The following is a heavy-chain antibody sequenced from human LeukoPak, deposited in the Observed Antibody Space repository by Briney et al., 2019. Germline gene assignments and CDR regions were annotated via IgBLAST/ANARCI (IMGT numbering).Heavy chain of an antibody. V-gene: IGHV1-2*02. D-gene: IGHD3-10*01. CDR3: ARDLARDPGAADDAFDI. J-gene: IGHJ3*02. CDR2: VNPNSGGT. Sequence: ASVKVSCKASGYTFTGYYMHWVRQAPGQGLEWMGWVNPNSGGTNYAQKFQGRVTMTRDTSISTAYMELSRLRFDDTAVYYCARDLARDPGAADDAFDIWGQGTMVTASS. CDR1: GYTFTGYY.